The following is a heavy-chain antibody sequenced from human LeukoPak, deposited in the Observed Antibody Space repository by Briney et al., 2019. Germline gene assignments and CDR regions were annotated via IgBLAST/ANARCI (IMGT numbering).Heavy chain of an antibody. V-gene: IGHV1-69*13. CDR3: ARGRYCSSTSCYIKFDY. D-gene: IGHD2-2*02. CDR2: IIPIFGTA. J-gene: IGHJ4*02. CDR1: GGTFSSYA. Sequence: ASVKVSCKASGGTFSSYAISWVRQAPGQGLEWMGGIIPIFGTANYAQKFQGRVTITAGESTSTAYMELSSLRSEDTAVYYCARGRYCSSTSCYIKFDYWGQGTLVTVSS.